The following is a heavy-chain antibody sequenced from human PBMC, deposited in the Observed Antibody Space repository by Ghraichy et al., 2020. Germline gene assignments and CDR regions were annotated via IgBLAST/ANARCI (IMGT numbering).Heavy chain of an antibody. J-gene: IGHJ6*04. CDR3: AFQYGDYGIYYYYGLDV. V-gene: IGHV1-8*01. CDR1: GYTFTSYD. D-gene: IGHD4-17*01. CDR2: MNPNSGNT. Sequence: ASVKVSCKASGYTFTSYDINWVRQATGQGLEWMGWMNPNSGNTGYAQKFQGRVTMTRNTSISTAYMELSSLRSEDTAVYYCAFQYGDYGIYYYYGLDVWGKGTTVTVPS.